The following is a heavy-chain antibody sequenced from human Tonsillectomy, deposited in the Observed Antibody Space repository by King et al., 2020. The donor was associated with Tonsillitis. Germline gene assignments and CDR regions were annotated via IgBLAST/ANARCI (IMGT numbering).Heavy chain of an antibody. J-gene: IGHJ4*02. D-gene: IGHD1-26*01. V-gene: IGHV3-73*02. CDR1: GFTFSGSA. Sequence: VQLVESGGGLVQPGGSLKLSCAASGFTFSGSAIHWVRQASGKGLEWVGRIRRKANSYATAYVASVKGRFTISRDDSKNTAYLQMNSLKTEDTAVYYCTTSIVGASFDYWGQGTLVTVSS. CDR2: IRRKANSYAT. CDR3: TTSIVGASFDY.